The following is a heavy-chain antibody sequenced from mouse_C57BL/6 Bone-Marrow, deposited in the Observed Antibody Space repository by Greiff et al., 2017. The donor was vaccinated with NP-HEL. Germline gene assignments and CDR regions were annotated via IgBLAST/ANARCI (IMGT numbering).Heavy chain of an antibody. CDR2: IDPEDGET. CDR3: ARWLLRSFDY. CDR1: GFHIKDYY. Sequence: VQLQQSGAELVKPGASVKLSCTASGFHIKDYYMHWVKQRTEQGLEWIGRIDPEDGETKYAPTFQGKATITADTSSNTAYLQLSSLTSEDTAVYYCARWLLRSFDYWGKGTTLTVSS. V-gene: IGHV14-2*01. J-gene: IGHJ2*01. D-gene: IGHD2-3*01.